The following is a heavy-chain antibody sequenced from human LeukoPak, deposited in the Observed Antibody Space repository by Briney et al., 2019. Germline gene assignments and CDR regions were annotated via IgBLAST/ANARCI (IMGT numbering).Heavy chain of an antibody. CDR2: INPNSGGT. J-gene: IGHJ6*03. D-gene: IGHD2-15*01. Sequence: ASVKVSCKTSGYTFTGYFMNWVRQAPGQGLEWMGWINPNSGGTNYAQKFQGRVTMTRDTSISTAYMELSRLRSDDTAVYYCARGGLPLYLYYMDVWGKGTTVTISS. CDR3: ARGGLPLYLYYMDV. V-gene: IGHV1-2*02. CDR1: GYTFTGYF.